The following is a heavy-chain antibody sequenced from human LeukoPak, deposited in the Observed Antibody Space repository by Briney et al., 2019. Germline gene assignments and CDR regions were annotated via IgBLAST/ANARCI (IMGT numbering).Heavy chain of an antibody. CDR2: ISWNSGSI. V-gene: IGHV3-9*01. Sequence: GRSLRLSCAASGFTFDDYAMHWVRQAPGKGLEWVSGISWNSGSIGYADSVKGRFTISRDNAKNSLYLQMNSLRAEDTALYYCAKALPYMDSSSWSDAFDIWGQGTMVTVSS. D-gene: IGHD6-13*01. J-gene: IGHJ3*02. CDR1: GFTFDDYA. CDR3: AKALPYMDSSSWSDAFDI.